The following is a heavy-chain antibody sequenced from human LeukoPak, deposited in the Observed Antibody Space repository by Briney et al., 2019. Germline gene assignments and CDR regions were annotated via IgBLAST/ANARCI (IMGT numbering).Heavy chain of an antibody. CDR1: GFTFSSYS. D-gene: IGHD3-3*01. J-gene: IGHJ4*02. CDR2: ISSSSSTI. V-gene: IGHV3-48*01. Sequence: AGGSLRLSCAASGFTFSSYSMNWVRQAPGKGLEWVSYISSSSSTIYYADSVKGRFTISRDNSKNTLYLQMNSLRAEDTAVYYCANGPSGYYDYWGQGTLVTVSS. CDR3: ANGPSGYYDY.